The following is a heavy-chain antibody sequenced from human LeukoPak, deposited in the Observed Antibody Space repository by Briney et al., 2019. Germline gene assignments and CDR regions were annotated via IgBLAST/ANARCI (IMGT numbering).Heavy chain of an antibody. CDR1: GFTFSKYW. J-gene: IGHJ4*02. CDR3: ATKQWLAPPPDS. V-gene: IGHV3-74*01. CDR2: INTDGTVT. Sequence: GGSLRLSCAASGFTFSKYWMLWVRHAPGKGLESVSRINTDGTVTTYADSVKGRFTVSRDNADNTMFLQMNSVRDEDTTVYYCATKQWLAPPPDSWGQGTPVTVSS. D-gene: IGHD6-19*01.